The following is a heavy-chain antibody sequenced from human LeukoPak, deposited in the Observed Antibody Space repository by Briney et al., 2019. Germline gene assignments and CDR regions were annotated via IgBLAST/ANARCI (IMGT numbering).Heavy chain of an antibody. D-gene: IGHD2-2*01. Sequence: SETLSLTCTVSGGSISSYYGSWTRQPPGKGLEWIGYIYYSGSTNYNPSLKSRVTISVDTSKNQFSLKLSSVTAADTAVYYCARHACSSTSCYVRRRNWFDPWREGAMVTVSS. CDR1: GGSISSYY. V-gene: IGHV4-59*08. J-gene: IGHJ5*02. CDR2: IYYSGST. CDR3: ARHACSSTSCYVRRRNWFDP.